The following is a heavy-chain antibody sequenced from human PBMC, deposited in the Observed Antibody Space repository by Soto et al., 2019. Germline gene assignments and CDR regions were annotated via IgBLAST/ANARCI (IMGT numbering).Heavy chain of an antibody. CDR3: ARLTGRKGIIAAPGLLYY. D-gene: IGHD6-13*01. CDR1: GYTFTGYY. J-gene: IGHJ4*02. Sequence: AAGKVSCKASGYTFTGYYMHWVKQAPGQGLEWMGWINPNSGGTNYAQKFQGRVTMTRDTSISTAYMELSRLRSDDTAVYYCARLTGRKGIIAAPGLLYYCARGTMVPVSS. V-gene: IGHV1-2*02. CDR2: INPNSGGT.